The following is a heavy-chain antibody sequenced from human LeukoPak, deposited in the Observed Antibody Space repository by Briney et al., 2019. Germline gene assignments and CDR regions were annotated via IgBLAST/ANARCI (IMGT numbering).Heavy chain of an antibody. V-gene: IGHV3-33*01. Sequence: PGGSLSFTCAASGFTYSSYDMHWVRQAPGKGLEWVAVIWYDGSNKYYADSVKGRFTISRDNSKNTLYLQMNSLRAEDTAVYYCARVGYSSSWGRYYFDYWGQGTLVTVSS. CDR3: ARVGYSSSWGRYYFDY. CDR2: IWYDGSNK. J-gene: IGHJ4*02. D-gene: IGHD6-13*01. CDR1: GFTYSSYD.